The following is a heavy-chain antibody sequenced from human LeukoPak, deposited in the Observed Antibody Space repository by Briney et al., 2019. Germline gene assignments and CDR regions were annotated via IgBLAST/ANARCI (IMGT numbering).Heavy chain of an antibody. CDR3: ARGIGRVATPVY. D-gene: IGHD5-12*01. V-gene: IGHV1-2*06. Sequence: ASVKVSCKASGYTFTGCYMHWVRQAPGQGLEWMGRINPNSGGTNYAQKFQGRVTMTRDTSISTAYMELSRLRSDDTAVYYCARGIGRVATPVYWGQGTLVTVSS. CDR1: GYTFTGCY. CDR2: INPNSGGT. J-gene: IGHJ4*02.